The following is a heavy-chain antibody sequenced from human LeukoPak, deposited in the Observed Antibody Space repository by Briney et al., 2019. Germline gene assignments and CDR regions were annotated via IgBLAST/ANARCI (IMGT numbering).Heavy chain of an antibody. D-gene: IGHD1-26*01. CDR2: IRYDGSNK. Sequence: GGSLRLSCAASGFTFSSYGMHWVRQAPGKGLEWVAFIRYDGSNKYYADSAKGRFTISRDNSKNTLYLQMNSLRAEDTAVYYCAKDLGLGATNYYWGQGTLVTVSS. V-gene: IGHV3-30*02. CDR1: GFTFSSYG. CDR3: AKDLGLGATNYY. J-gene: IGHJ4*02.